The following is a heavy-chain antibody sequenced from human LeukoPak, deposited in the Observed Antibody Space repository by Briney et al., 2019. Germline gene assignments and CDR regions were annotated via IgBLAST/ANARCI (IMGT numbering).Heavy chain of an antibody. J-gene: IGHJ4*02. CDR2: ISSTGSPI. Sequence: GGSLRLSCAASGFSFSSYSMNWVRQAPGKGLEWVSYISSTGSPIYYADSVKGRITISRDNAKNSLYLQMNSLRAEDTAVYYCAKDFWSGYYSPSGYWGQGTLVTVSS. D-gene: IGHD3-3*01. CDR1: GFSFSSYS. CDR3: AKDFWSGYYSPSGY. V-gene: IGHV3-48*04.